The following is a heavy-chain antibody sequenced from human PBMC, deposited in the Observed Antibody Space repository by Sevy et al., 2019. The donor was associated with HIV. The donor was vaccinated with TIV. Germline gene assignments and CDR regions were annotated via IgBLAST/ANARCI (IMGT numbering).Heavy chain of an antibody. J-gene: IGHJ4*02. CDR1: GLTFSSHA. D-gene: IGHD6-19*01. V-gene: IGHV3-30-3*01. Sequence: GGSLRLSCAASGLTFSSHAMHWVRQAPAKGLEWVALISSVGGDKFYADSVKGRFTVSRDNPKNTLYLQMNSLRPEDTAIYYCTRDAGYSIAWSPSDYWGQGTLVTVSS. CDR2: ISSVGGDK. CDR3: TRDAGYSIAWSPSDY.